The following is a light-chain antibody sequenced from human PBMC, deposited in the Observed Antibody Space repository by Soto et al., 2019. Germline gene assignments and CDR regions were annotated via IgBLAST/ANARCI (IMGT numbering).Light chain of an antibody. Sequence: QSVLTQPPSLSGAPGQRVTISCTGSRSNIGAGYDVHWYQHLPGTAPKVLIFDNSNRPSRVPERLSGSKSGTSASLAITGRQAEDEAVYYCHSYDVSLRRAAFGGGTKLTVL. CDR3: HSYDVSLRRAA. CDR1: RSNIGAGYD. V-gene: IGLV1-40*01. J-gene: IGLJ2*01. CDR2: DNS.